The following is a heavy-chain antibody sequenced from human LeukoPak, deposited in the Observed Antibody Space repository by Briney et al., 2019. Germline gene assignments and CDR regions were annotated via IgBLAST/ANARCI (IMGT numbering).Heavy chain of an antibody. CDR1: GYTFTSYD. Sequence: ASVKVSFKASGYTFTSYDINWVRQATGQGLEWMGWMNPNSGNTGYAQKFQGRVTMTRNTSISTAYMELSSLRSEDTAVYYCARGRYDYVWGSYRYSRLLDVWGQGTTVTVSS. V-gene: IGHV1-8*01. D-gene: IGHD3-16*02. CDR3: ARGRYDYVWGSYRYSRLLDV. J-gene: IGHJ6*02. CDR2: MNPNSGNT.